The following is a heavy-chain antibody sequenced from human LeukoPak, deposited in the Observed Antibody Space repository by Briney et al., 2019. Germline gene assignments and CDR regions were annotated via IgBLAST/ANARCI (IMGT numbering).Heavy chain of an antibody. D-gene: IGHD6-19*01. CDR3: ASSVAEQWLVHYYYYGMDV. V-gene: IGHV1-3*01. J-gene: IGHJ6*04. CDR2: INAGNGNT. CDR1: GYTFTSYA. Sequence: ASVTVSFKASGYTFTSYAMHWVRQAPGQRLEWMGWINAGNGNTKYSQKFQGRVTITRDTSASTAYMELSSLRSEDTAVYYCASSVAEQWLVHYYYYGMDVWGKGTTVTVSS.